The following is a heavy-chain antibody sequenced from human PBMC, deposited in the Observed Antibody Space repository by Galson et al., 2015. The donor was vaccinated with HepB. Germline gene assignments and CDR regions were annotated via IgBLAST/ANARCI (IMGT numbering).Heavy chain of an antibody. Sequence: SVKVSCKASGYTFTSYYMHWVRQAPGQGLEWMGIINPSGGSTSYAQKLQGRVTMTRDTSTSTVYMELSSLRSEDTAVYYCARDFPPNSWAVAGSWFDPWGQGTLVTVSS. CDR2: INPSGGST. D-gene: IGHD6-19*01. CDR1: GYTFTSYY. J-gene: IGHJ5*02. CDR3: ARDFPPNSWAVAGSWFDP. V-gene: IGHV1-46*04.